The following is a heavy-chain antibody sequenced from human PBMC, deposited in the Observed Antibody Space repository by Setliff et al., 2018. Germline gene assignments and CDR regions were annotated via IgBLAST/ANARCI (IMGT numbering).Heavy chain of an antibody. Sequence: SETLSLTCTVSGGSIRSGSFYWSWIRQSAEKGLEWIGRVHASGSPNYNPSFKGRVTISVDTSKNQFSLRLRSVTAADTAVYFCARDNTMVGATDYWGLGTLVTVSS. D-gene: IGHD1-26*01. CDR3: ARDNTMVGATDY. CDR1: GGSIRSGSFY. CDR2: VHASGSP. V-gene: IGHV4-61*02. J-gene: IGHJ4*02.